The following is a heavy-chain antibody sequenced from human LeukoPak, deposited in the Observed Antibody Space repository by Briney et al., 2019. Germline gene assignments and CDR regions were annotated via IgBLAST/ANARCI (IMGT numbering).Heavy chain of an antibody. J-gene: IGHJ4*02. D-gene: IGHD5-12*01. V-gene: IGHV1-18*01. CDR1: GYTFTSYG. CDR2: ISAYNGNT. CDR3: ARVLRYSGYDIFDS. Sequence: SVKVSCKASGYTFTSYGISWVRQAPGQGLEWMGWISAYNGNTNYAQKLQGRVTMTTDTSTSTAYMELRSLRSDDTAVYYCARVLRYSGYDIFDSWGQGALFTVSS.